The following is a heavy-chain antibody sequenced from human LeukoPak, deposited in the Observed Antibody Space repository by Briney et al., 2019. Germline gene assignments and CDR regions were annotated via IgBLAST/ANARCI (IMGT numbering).Heavy chain of an antibody. Sequence: SETLSLTCTVSGGSISSGGYYWSWIRQHPGKGLEWIGYIYYSGSTYYDPSLKSRVTISVDTSKNQFSLKLSSVTAADTAVYYCARGGTHPVIQLWPPLDYWGQGTLVTVSS. D-gene: IGHD5-18*01. CDR2: IYYSGST. V-gene: IGHV4-31*03. CDR3: ARGGTHPVIQLWPPLDY. J-gene: IGHJ4*02. CDR1: GGSISSGGYY.